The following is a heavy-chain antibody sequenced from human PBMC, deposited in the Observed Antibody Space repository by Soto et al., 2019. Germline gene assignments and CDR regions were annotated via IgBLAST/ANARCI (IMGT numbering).Heavy chain of an antibody. J-gene: IGHJ5*02. CDR1: GYTFTSYY. CDR3: ARGWGDIYDILTGYSRSGDWFDP. CDR2: INPSGGNT. V-gene: IGHV1-46*01. Sequence: GASVKVSCKASGYTFTSYYMHWVRQAPGQGLEWMGIINPSGGNTGYAQKFQGRVTMTRNTSISTAYMELSSLRSEDTAVYYCARGWGDIYDILTGYSRSGDWFDPWGQGTLVTVSS. D-gene: IGHD3-9*01.